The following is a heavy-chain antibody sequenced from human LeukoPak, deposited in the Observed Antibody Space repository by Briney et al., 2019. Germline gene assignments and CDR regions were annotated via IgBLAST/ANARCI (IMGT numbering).Heavy chain of an antibody. V-gene: IGHV3-23*01. CDR2: ISGSGGST. CDR1: GFTFSSYA. J-gene: IGHJ5*02. D-gene: IGHD2/OR15-2a*01. CDR3: AAVTTFYYWFDP. Sequence: GGSLRLSCAASGFTFSSYAMSWVRQAPGKGLEWVSAISGSGGSTYYADSVKGRFTISRDNSKNTLYLQMNSLRAEDTAVYYCAAVTTFYYWFDPGGQGTLVTVSS.